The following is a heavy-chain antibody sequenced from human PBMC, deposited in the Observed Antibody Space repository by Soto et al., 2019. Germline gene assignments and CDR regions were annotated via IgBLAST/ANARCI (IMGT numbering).Heavy chain of an antibody. D-gene: IGHD5-12*01. CDR3: GGMATITVAFDI. CDR1: GGSVSSGSYY. V-gene: IGHV4-61*01. Sequence: PSETLSLTCTVSGGSVSSGSYYWSWIRQPPGKGLEWIGYIYYSGSTNYNPSLKSRVTISVDTSKNQFSLKLSSVTAADTAVYYCGGMATITVAFDIWGQGTMVTVSS. J-gene: IGHJ3*02. CDR2: IYYSGST.